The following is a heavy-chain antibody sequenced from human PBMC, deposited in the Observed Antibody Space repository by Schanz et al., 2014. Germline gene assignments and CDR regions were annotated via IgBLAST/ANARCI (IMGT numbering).Heavy chain of an antibody. D-gene: IGHD6-13*01. V-gene: IGHV1-46*03. Sequence: QVQLVQSEAEVKKPGSSVKVSCKASGYTLSAYSLHWVRQAPGQGLEWMGIVNPSVRGTHFAREFQGRVTVTSDTSTSTVYMELSGLRSEDTAVYYCARDGVDAAAGGNYWGQGTLVTVSS. CDR1: GYTLSAYS. CDR2: VNPSVRGT. CDR3: ARDGVDAAAGGNY. J-gene: IGHJ4*02.